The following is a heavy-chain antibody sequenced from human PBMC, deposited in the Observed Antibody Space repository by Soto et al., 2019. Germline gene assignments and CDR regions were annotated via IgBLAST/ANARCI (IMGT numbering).Heavy chain of an antibody. CDR2: IYYSGST. V-gene: IGHV4-31*02. Sequence: VYYWRWIRQHPGKGLEWIGYIYYSGSTYYNPSLKSRVTISVDTSKNQFSLKLSSVTAADTAVYYCARDHGYWGSGALVTVA. CDR1: VYY. J-gene: IGHJ4*02. CDR3: ARDHGY.